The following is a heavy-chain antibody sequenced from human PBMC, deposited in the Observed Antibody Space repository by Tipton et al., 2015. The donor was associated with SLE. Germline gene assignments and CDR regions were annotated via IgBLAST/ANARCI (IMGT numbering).Heavy chain of an antibody. D-gene: IGHD3-10*01. CDR1: GGSFGYH. Sequence: TLSLTCAIYGGSFGYHWSWIRQSPVKGLEWIGGINDSGSTNYNPSLKSRVTILMDSSKNQLSMKLSSVTAADTAAYYCMSLSNSGSRGHYMAVWGKGTTVTVSS. V-gene: IGHV4-34*03. CDR2: INDSGST. J-gene: IGHJ6*03. CDR3: MSLSNSGSRGHYMAV.